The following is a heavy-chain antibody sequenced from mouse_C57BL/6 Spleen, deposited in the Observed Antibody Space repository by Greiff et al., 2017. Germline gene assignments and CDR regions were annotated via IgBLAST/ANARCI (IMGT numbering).Heavy chain of an antibody. D-gene: IGHD2-5*01. J-gene: IGHJ4*01. CDR3: ANIVTDYYAMDD. CDR1: GFSLTSYG. Sequence: QVQLQQSGPGLVQPSQSLSITCTASGFSLTSYGVHWVRQSPGKGLEWLGVIWSGGSTDYNAAFMSRLSITKANSKSQVFFKMNSLQADDTAIYYCANIVTDYYAMDDWGQGTSVTVSS. V-gene: IGHV2-5*01. CDR2: IWSGGST.